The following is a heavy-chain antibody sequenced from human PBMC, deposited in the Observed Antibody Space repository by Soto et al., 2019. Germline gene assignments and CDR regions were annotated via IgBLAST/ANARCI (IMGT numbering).Heavy chain of an antibody. J-gene: IGHJ4*02. CDR2: ISAYNGNT. Sequence: QVQLVQSAAEVKKPGASVKVSCRASGYTFTSYGISWVRQAPGQGLEWMGWISAYNGNTNYAQKLQGRVTMTTDTSTSTAYMEVRSLRSDDTAVYYCARALTTRGDYHFDCWGQGTLVTVSS. D-gene: IGHD4-17*01. V-gene: IGHV1-18*01. CDR3: ARALTTRGDYHFDC. CDR1: GYTFTSYG.